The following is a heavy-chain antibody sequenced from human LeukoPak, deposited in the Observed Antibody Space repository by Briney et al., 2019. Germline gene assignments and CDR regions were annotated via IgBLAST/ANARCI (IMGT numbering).Heavy chain of an antibody. CDR1: GFIFSGAA. Sequence: GGSLRLSCAASGFIFSGAAVHWVRQASGKGLEWIGRIRSKANSFATTYAASVKGRFAISRVDSKNTAYLQMNSLKTEDTAVYYCARLGGGSSARLGAYYSYYMDVWGKGTTVIVSS. V-gene: IGHV3-73*01. CDR3: ARLGGGSSARLGAYYSYYMDV. J-gene: IGHJ6*03. CDR2: IRSKANSFAT. D-gene: IGHD6-19*01.